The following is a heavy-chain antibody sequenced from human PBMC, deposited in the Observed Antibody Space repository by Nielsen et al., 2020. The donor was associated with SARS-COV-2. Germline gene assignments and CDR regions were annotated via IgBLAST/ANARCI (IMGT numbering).Heavy chain of an antibody. CDR1: GFTFRDYA. CDR2: ILPDGSNK. CDR3: ARGPRNWALDY. D-gene: IGHD7-27*01. V-gene: IGHV3-30*01. J-gene: IGHJ4*02. Sequence: GESLKISCAASGFTFRDYAMHWVRQAPGRGLEWVAVILPDGSNKYYADSVTGRFTISRDDSKNMMYLQMNSLRPEDTALYYCARGPRNWALDYWGQGTLVTVSS.